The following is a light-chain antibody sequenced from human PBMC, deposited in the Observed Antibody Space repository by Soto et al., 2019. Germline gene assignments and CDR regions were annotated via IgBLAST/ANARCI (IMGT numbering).Light chain of an antibody. V-gene: IGLV4-69*01. CDR2: LNSDGSH. CDR1: SGHSNYA. CDR3: QTWVTGIHI. J-gene: IGLJ2*01. Sequence: QLVLTQSPSASASLGASVKLTCTLSSGHSNYAIAWHQQQPEKGPRFLMKLNSDGSHSKGDGIPDRFSGSSSGAERYLTISTLQSEDEADYYCQTWVTGIHIFGGGPKLTVL.